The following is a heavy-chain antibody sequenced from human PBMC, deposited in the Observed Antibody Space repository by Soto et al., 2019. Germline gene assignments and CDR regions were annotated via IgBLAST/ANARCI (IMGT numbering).Heavy chain of an antibody. CDR3: ARAVDSSGYSYYYYYGMDV. CDR2: INPSGGST. D-gene: IGHD3-22*01. Sequence: ASVKVSCKASGYTFTSYYMHWVRQAPGQGLEWMGIINPSGGSTSYAQKFQGRVTMTRDTSTSTVYMELSSLRSEDTAVYYCARAVDSSGYSYYYYYGMDVWGQGTTVTVSS. CDR1: GYTFTSYY. J-gene: IGHJ6*02. V-gene: IGHV1-46*01.